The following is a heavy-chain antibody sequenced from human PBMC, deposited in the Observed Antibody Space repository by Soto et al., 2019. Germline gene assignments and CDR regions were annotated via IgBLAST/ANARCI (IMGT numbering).Heavy chain of an antibody. CDR1: GGSISSRSYY. D-gene: IGHD3-10*01. Sequence: QLQLQESGPGLVKPSETLSLTCTVSGGSISSRSYYWGWIRQPPGKGLEWIGSIYYSGSTYYNPSLKSRVTISVDTSKNEFSLKLSSVTAAGTAVYYCAGPMVRGVERRAFDIWGQGTMVTVSS. V-gene: IGHV4-39*01. CDR3: AGPMVRGVERRAFDI. CDR2: IYYSGST. J-gene: IGHJ3*02.